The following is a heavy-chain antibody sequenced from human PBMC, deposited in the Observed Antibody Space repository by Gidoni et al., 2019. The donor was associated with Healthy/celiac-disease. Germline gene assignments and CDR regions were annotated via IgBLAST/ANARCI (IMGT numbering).Heavy chain of an antibody. D-gene: IGHD2-2*01. CDR3: ARGDIVVVPAAIDYYYYGMDV. Sequence: QVQLVQSGAEVKKPGASVKVSCKASGYTFTSYYMHWVRQAPGQGLEWMGIINPSGGSTSYAQKFQGRVTMTRDTSTSTVYMELSSLRSEDTAVYYCARGDIVVVPAAIDYYYYGMDVWGQGTTVTVSS. J-gene: IGHJ6*02. V-gene: IGHV1-46*03. CDR1: GYTFTSYY. CDR2: INPSGGST.